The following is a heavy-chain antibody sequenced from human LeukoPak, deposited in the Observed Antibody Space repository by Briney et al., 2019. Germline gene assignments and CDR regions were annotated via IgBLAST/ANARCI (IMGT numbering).Heavy chain of an antibody. CDR2: ISYDGSNK. J-gene: IGHJ5*02. D-gene: IGHD2/OR15-2a*01. CDR1: GFTFSSYA. V-gene: IGHV3-30*04. CDR3: ARGKTSQNIVTRKTYNWFDP. Sequence: GGSLRLSCAASGFTFSSYAMHWVRQAPGKGLEWVAVISYDGSNKYYADSVKGRFTISRDNSKNTLYLQMNSLRAEDTAVYYCARGKTSQNIVTRKTYNWFDPWGQGTLVTVSS.